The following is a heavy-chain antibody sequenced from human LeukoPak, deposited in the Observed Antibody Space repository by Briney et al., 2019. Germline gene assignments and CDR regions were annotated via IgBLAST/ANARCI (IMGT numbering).Heavy chain of an antibody. Sequence: GESLKISCRGSGYSFTTYWIGWVRQMPGKGLEWVGIIYPGDSDTRYTPSFQGQVTMSADKSINTAYLQWSGLKASDTAMYYCARRQGCSSTSCPPDYWGQGTLVTVSS. V-gene: IGHV5-51*01. CDR2: IYPGDSDT. J-gene: IGHJ4*02. D-gene: IGHD2-2*01. CDR3: ARRQGCSSTSCPPDY. CDR1: GYSFTTYW.